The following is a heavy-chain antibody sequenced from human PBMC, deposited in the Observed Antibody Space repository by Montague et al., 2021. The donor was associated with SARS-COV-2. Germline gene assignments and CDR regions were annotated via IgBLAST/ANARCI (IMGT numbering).Heavy chain of an antibody. V-gene: IGHV4-4*02. D-gene: IGHD5-24*01. CDR1: GGSISSGTW. CDR3: ARVSVEMATMGVYYYYGMDV. Sequence: SETLSLTCAVSGGSISSGTWWTWVRQPPGKGLEWIGEISHSGGTNYNPSLKSRVTISVDKSKNQFSLNLSSVTAADTAVYYCARVSVEMATMGVYYYYGMDVWGQGTTVTVSS. CDR2: ISHSGGT. J-gene: IGHJ6*02.